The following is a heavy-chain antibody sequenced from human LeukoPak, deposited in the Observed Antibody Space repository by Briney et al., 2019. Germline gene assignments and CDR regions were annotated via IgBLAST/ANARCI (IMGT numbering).Heavy chain of an antibody. D-gene: IGHD3-16*01. CDR1: GFTFSSYA. J-gene: IGHJ4*02. CDR2: ISGSGGST. Sequence: GGSLRLSCAASGFTFSSYAMSWVRQAPGKGLEWVSAISGSGGSTYYADSVKGRFTISRDNSKNTLYLQMNSLRAEDTAVYYCAKDPSLPFYVDYVVYWGQGTLVTVSS. V-gene: IGHV3-23*01. CDR3: AKDPSLPFYVDYVVY.